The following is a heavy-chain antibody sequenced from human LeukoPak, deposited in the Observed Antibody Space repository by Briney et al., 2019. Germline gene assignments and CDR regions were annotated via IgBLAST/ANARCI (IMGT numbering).Heavy chain of an antibody. CDR1: GYTFTGYY. CDR2: INPNSGGT. D-gene: IGHD2-2*01. V-gene: IGHV1-2*02. J-gene: IGHJ3*02. CDR3: AREGVDIVVVPAAHDAFDI. Sequence: ASVTVSRKASGYTFTGYYMHWVRQAPGQGLEWMGWINPNSGGTNYAQKFQGRVTMTRDTSISTAYMELSRLRSDDTAVYYCAREGVDIVVVPAAHDAFDIWGQGTMVTVSS.